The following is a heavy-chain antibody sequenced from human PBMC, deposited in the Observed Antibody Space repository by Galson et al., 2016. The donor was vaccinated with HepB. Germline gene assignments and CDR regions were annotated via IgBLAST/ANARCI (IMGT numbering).Heavy chain of an antibody. CDR1: GTSFTAFW. D-gene: IGHD1-1*01. V-gene: IGHV5-51*01. CDR3: ARRYNWNAEYYFDQ. J-gene: IGHJ4*02. CDR2: IYPPDSDT. Sequence: QSGAEVKKPGESLKISCKGSGTSFTAFWIGWVRQMPGKGLEWMGIIYPPDSDTSYSPSFQGQVTISADKSITTAYLQWSSLKASDTAMYYCARRYNWNAEYYFDQWGQGTLVTVSS.